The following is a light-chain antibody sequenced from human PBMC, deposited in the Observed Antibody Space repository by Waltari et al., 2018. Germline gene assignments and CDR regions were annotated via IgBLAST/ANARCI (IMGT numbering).Light chain of an antibody. CDR3: MQATQWPLT. J-gene: IGKJ1*01. Sequence: VVMTQSPLSLPVTLGQPATISCRSSQSLVHSDGKTYLNWFQQRPGQSPRRLIYKVFKRDSGVPERFSGSGSGTDFTLKISRVEAEDVGTYYCMQATQWPLTFGQGTKVEIK. CDR2: KVF. CDR1: QSLVHSDGKTY. V-gene: IGKV2-30*02.